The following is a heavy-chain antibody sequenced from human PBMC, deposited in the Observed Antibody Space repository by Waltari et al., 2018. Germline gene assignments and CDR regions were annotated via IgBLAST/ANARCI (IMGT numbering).Heavy chain of an antibody. J-gene: IGHJ4*01. CDR1: GESFLGYF. V-gene: IGHV4-34*01. CDR3: ARYGEVPPNYFFDY. Sequence: QVQLHQWGAGQLKPSETLSLTCAVSGESFLGYFWSWIRQSPGKGLEWLGAIHHSGSTNYNPALASRVSLSVDTTKKQFSLRLTSVTAADAAVYYCARYGEVPPNYFFDYWGRGTLVTVSS. CDR2: IHHSGST. D-gene: IGHD2-21*01.